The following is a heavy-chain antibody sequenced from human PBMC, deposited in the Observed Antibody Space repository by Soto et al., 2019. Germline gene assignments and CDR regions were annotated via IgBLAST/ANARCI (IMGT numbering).Heavy chain of an antibody. CDR2: ISAYNGNT. D-gene: IGHD2-2*01. J-gene: IGHJ6*02. V-gene: IGHV1-18*01. Sequence: QVQLVQSGAEVKKPGASVKVSCKASGYTFTSYGISWVRQAPGQGLEWMGWISAYNGNTNYAQKLQGRVTMTTDTSTSTASMELRSLRSDDKAVYYCARRCSRTSCSPYDYYCMDVWGQGTTVTVSS. CDR3: ARRCSRTSCSPYDYYCMDV. CDR1: GYTFTSYG.